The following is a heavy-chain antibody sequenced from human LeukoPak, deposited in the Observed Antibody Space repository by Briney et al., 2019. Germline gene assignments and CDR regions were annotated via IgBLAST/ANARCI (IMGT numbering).Heavy chain of an antibody. CDR3: AREDTIFGVVYDY. V-gene: IGHV4-30-2*01. Sequence: SQTLSLTCTVSGGSISSGGYYWSWIRQPPGKGLEWIGYIYHSGSTYYNPSLKSRVTISVDRSKNQFSLKLSSVTAADTAVYYCAREDTIFGVVYDYWGQGTLVTVSS. CDR2: IYHSGST. J-gene: IGHJ4*02. D-gene: IGHD3-3*01. CDR1: GGSISSGGYY.